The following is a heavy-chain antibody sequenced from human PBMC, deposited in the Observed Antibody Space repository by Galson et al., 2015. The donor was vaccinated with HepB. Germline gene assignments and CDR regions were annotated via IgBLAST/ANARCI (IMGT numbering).Heavy chain of an antibody. CDR2: IKQDGSEK. Sequence: SLRLSCAASGFTFINSWMNWVRQAPGKGLEWVAIIKQDGSEKYYVDSVKGRFTISRDNSKNTLYLQMNSLRAEDTAVYYCAKRGSGSYYKGYYYYGMDVWGQGTTVTVSS. D-gene: IGHD3-10*01. CDR1: GFTFINSW. V-gene: IGHV3-7*03. J-gene: IGHJ6*02. CDR3: AKRGSGSYYKGYYYYGMDV.